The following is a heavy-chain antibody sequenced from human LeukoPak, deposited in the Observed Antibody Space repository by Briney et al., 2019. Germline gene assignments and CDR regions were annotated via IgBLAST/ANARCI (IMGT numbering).Heavy chain of an antibody. CDR2: ISSSSGYT. J-gene: IGHJ4*02. V-gene: IGHV3-11*06. D-gene: IGHD6-19*01. CDR3: AKDRSVDGTV. CDR1: GFTFSDSY. Sequence: GGSLRLSCAASGFTFSDSYMSWIRQAPGKGLEWVSYISSSSGYTGYAISVKGRFTISRDNAKNSLFLQMDSLIAEGTAVYYCAKDRSVDGTVWGQGTLVTVSS.